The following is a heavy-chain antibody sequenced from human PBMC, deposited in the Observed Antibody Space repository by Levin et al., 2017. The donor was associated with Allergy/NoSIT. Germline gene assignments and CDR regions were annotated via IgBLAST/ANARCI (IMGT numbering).Heavy chain of an antibody. V-gene: IGHV2-5*02. CDR2: IYWDDDK. CDR1: GFSLSTSGVG. Sequence: ESGPTLVKPTQTLTLTCTFSGFSLSTSGVGVGWIRQPPGKALEWLALIYWDDDKRYSPSLKSRLTITKDTSKNQVVLTMTNMDPVDTATYYCARLLRGDDAAALWGQGTLVTVSS. J-gene: IGHJ4*02. D-gene: IGHD1-26*01. CDR3: ARLLRGDDAAAL.